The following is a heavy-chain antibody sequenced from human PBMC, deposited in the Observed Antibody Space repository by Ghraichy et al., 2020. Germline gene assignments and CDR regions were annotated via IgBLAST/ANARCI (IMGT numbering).Heavy chain of an antibody. D-gene: IGHD2-21*02. V-gene: IGHV5-51*01. Sequence: GSLNISCKGSGYSFTSYWIGWVRQMPGKGLEWMGIIYPGDSDTRYSPSFQGQVTISADKSISTAYLQWSSLKASDTAMYYCARSSIVVVTAIPPYYYGMNVWGQGTTVTVSS. CDR2: IYPGDSDT. CDR1: GYSFTSYW. J-gene: IGHJ6*02. CDR3: ARSSIVVVTAIPPYYYGMNV.